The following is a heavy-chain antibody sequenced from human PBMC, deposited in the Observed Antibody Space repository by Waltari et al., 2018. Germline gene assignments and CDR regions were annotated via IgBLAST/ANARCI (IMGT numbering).Heavy chain of an antibody. CDR2: ISYDGSNK. J-gene: IGHJ4*02. D-gene: IGHD1-1*01. V-gene: IGHV3-30*18. CDR1: GFTFSSYG. Sequence: QVQLVESGGGVVQPGRSLRLSCAASGFTFSSYGMHWVRQAPGKGLEWVAVISYDGSNKYYADSVKGRFTISRDNSKNTLYLQMNSLRAEDTAVYYCAKDPSTTGTTSFDYWGQGTLVTVSS. CDR3: AKDPSTTGTTSFDY.